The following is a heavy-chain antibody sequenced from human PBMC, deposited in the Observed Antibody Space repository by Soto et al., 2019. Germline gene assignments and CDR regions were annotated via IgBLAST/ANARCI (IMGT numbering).Heavy chain of an antibody. J-gene: IGHJ4*02. D-gene: IGHD4-17*01. V-gene: IGHV2-5*02. Sequence: QITLKESGPTLVKPTQTLTLTCTFSGFSLSTSGVGVGWIRQPPGKALEWLALIYWDDDKRYSPSLKSRLTITKDTSKNQVVLTMTNMDPVDTATDYCAHFLDDYGDYTVWYYFDYWGQGTLVTVSS. CDR1: GFSLSTSGVG. CDR3: AHFLDDYGDYTVWYYFDY. CDR2: IYWDDDK.